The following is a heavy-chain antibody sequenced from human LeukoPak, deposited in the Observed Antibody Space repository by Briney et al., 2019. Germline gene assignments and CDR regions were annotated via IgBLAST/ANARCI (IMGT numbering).Heavy chain of an antibody. CDR1: GGSFSGYY. CDR2: INHSGST. V-gene: IGHV4-34*01. J-gene: IGHJ3*02. Sequence: SETLSLTCAVYGGSFSGYYWSWIRQPPGKGLEWIGEINHSGSTNYNPSLKSRVTISVDTSKNQFSLKLSSVTAADTAVYYCASLSSSWSRGAFDIWGQGTMVTVSS. D-gene: IGHD6-13*01. CDR3: ASLSSSWSRGAFDI.